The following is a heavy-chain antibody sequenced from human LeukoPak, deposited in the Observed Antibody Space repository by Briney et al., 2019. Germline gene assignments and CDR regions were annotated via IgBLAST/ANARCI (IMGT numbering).Heavy chain of an antibody. Sequence: GGSLRLSCAASGFTVSSNYMRWVRQAPGKGLNGVAVIYRVGSTHYADSVKARFTISRDNSKNQLYLQTDSLRAEDTAVYYCARANWNYLQYYYMDVWGKGTTVTVSS. CDR3: ARANWNYLQYYYMDV. J-gene: IGHJ6*03. CDR2: IYRVGST. CDR1: GFTVSSNY. D-gene: IGHD1-7*01. V-gene: IGHV3-53*01.